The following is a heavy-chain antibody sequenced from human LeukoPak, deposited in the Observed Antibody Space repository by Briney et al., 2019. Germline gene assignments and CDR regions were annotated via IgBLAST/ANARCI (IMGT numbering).Heavy chain of an antibody. CDR1: GYTFTSYY. D-gene: IGHD5-24*01. CDR2: INPSGGST. Sequence: APVKVSCKASGYTFTSYYMHWVRQAPGQGLEWMGIINPSGGSTSYAQKFQGRVTMTRDTSTSTVYMELSRLRSEDTAVYYCARDREVEMVDWGQGTLVTVSS. CDR3: ARDREVEMVD. V-gene: IGHV1-46*01. J-gene: IGHJ4*02.